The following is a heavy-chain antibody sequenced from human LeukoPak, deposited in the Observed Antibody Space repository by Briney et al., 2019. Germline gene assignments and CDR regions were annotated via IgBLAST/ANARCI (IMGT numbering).Heavy chain of an antibody. V-gene: IGHV3-30-3*02. D-gene: IGHD2-2*01. J-gene: IGHJ4*02. CDR1: GFTFSSYA. Sequence: GGSLRLSCAASGFTFSSYAMHWVRQAPGRGLEWVAVISYDGSNKYYADSVKGRFTISRDNSKNTLYLQMNSLRAEDTAVYYCAKPEYCSSTSCFKGPIDYWGQGTLVTVSS. CDR3: AKPEYCSSTSCFKGPIDY. CDR2: ISYDGSNK.